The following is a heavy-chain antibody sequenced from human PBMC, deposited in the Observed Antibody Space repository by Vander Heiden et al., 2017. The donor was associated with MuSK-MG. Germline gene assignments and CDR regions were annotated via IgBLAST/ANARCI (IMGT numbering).Heavy chain of an antibody. J-gene: IGHJ2*01. V-gene: IGHV1-2*02. D-gene: IGHD3-10*01. CDR3: ARSGTFDL. CDR1: GYTFTGDY. CDR2: INPNSGGT. Sequence: QGQLVQPGAEVRKPRASVKVPCTASGYTFTGDYMHWVRQAPGQGLEWMGWINPNSGGTKYAQKFQGRVTMTRDTSISTAYMELSSLRSDDTAVYYCARSGTFDLWGRGTLVTVSS.